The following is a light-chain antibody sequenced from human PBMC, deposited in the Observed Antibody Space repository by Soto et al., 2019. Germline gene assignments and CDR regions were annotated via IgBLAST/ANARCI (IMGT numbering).Light chain of an antibody. V-gene: IGLV2-14*03. CDR3: SSYTSSSTLVYV. Sequence: QSALTQPASVSGSPGQSITISCTGTSSDVGGYNYVSWYQQHPVKAPKLMIYDVSNRPSGVPNRFSGAKSGNTASLTISGLQAEDEAEYYCSSYTSSSTLVYVFGTGTKLTVL. J-gene: IGLJ1*01. CDR1: SSDVGGYNY. CDR2: DVS.